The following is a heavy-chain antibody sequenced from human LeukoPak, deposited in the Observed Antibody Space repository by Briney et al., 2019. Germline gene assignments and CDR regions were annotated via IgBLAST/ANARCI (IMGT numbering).Heavy chain of an antibody. J-gene: IGHJ6*03. CDR3: ARSWGYCSSTSCYNYYYYYMDV. CDR2: IYPGDSDT. V-gene: IGHV5-51*01. D-gene: IGHD2-2*02. CDR1: GYSFTSYW. Sequence: GESLKISCKGSGYSFTSYWIGWVRQMPGKGLEWMGIIYPGDSDTRYSPSFQGQVTISADKSISTAYLQLSSLKASDTAMYYCARSWGYCSSTSCYNYYYYYMDVWGKGTTVTVSS.